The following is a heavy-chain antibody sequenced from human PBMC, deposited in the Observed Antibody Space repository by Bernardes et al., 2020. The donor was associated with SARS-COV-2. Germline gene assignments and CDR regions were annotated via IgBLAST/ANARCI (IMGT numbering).Heavy chain of an antibody. Sequence: GGSLGLSCVGSGFSFSRHAMAWVRQAPGKGLESVSGVYGNGDGIFYADSVKGRFTISKDLSRNTVYLQMNRLTAEDTAVYYCARDYVVGDSLWYFDLWGRGTVVTVSS. D-gene: IGHD2-21*01. CDR2: VYGNGDGI. V-gene: IGHV3-23*01. CDR3: ARDYVVGDSLWYFDL. J-gene: IGHJ2*01. CDR1: GFSFSRHA.